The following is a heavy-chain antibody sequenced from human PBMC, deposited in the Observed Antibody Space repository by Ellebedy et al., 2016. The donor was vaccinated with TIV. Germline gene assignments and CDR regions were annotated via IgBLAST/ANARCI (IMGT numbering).Heavy chain of an antibody. Sequence: PGGSLRLSCAASGFTFSNAWMNWVRQAPGKGLEWVGRIKSKTDGGTTDYAAPVKGRFTISRDDSKNTLYLQMNSLKTEDTAVYYCTSSPHYGYPYYYGMDVWGQGTTVTVSS. CDR3: TSSPHYGYPYYYGMDV. D-gene: IGHD3-16*01. CDR1: GFTFSNAW. CDR2: IKSKTDGGTT. V-gene: IGHV3-15*07. J-gene: IGHJ6*02.